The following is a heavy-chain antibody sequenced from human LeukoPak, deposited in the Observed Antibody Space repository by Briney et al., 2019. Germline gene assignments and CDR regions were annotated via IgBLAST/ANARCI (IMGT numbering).Heavy chain of an antibody. Sequence: ASVKVSCEASGYTFTSYYMHWVRQAPGQGLEWMGIINPSGGSTSYAQKFQGRVTMTRDTSTSTVYMELSSLRSEDTAVYYCARDLDGTPAMVRSYKGIVDYWGQGTLVTVSS. D-gene: IGHD1-26*01. J-gene: IGHJ4*02. V-gene: IGHV1-46*01. CDR2: INPSGGST. CDR1: GYTFTSYY. CDR3: ARDLDGTPAMVRSYKGIVDY.